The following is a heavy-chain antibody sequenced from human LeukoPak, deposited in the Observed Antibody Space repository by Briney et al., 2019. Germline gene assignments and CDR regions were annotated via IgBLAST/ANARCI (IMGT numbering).Heavy chain of an antibody. CDR2: MNPNSGNT. CDR3: ARVQEVVVAATLYYYGMDV. D-gene: IGHD2-15*01. CDR1: GYTFTTYD. V-gene: IGHV1-8*01. Sequence: EASVKVSCKASGYTFTTYDINWVRQATGQGLEWMGWMNPNSGNTGYAQKFQGRVTMTRNTSISTAYMELSSLRSEDTAVYYCARVQEVVVAATLYYYGMDVWGQGTTVTVSS. J-gene: IGHJ6*02.